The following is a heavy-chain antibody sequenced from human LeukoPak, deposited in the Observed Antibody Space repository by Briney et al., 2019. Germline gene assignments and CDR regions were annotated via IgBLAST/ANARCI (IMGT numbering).Heavy chain of an antibody. CDR1: GFTVSSNY. Sequence: GGSLRLSCAASGFTVSSNYMTWVRQAPGKGLEWVSVIYSGGITYYADSVEGRFTISRDNAKNSLYLQMNSLRAEDTAVYYCARGSTYYDSSGQVPFDYWGQGTLVTVSS. D-gene: IGHD3-22*01. CDR3: ARGSTYYDSSGQVPFDY. V-gene: IGHV3-53*01. CDR2: IYSGGIT. J-gene: IGHJ4*02.